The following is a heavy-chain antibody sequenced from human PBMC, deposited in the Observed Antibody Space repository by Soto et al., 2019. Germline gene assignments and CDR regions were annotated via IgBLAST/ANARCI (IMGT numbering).Heavy chain of an antibody. Sequence: PGESLKISCQGSGYSFTSYWITWVRQMPGKGLEWMGRIDPSDSYTNYSPSFQGRVTISADKSISTAYLHWSSLKASDTAMYYCARQVGMVRGRVYGMEVWGQGTTVTV. CDR2: IDPSDSYT. V-gene: IGHV5-10-1*01. CDR3: ARQVGMVRGRVYGMEV. J-gene: IGHJ6*02. D-gene: IGHD3-10*01. CDR1: GYSFTSYW.